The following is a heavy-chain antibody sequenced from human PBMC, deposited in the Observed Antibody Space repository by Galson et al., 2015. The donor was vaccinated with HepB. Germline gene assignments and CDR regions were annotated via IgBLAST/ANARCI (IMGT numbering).Heavy chain of an antibody. D-gene: IGHD4-23*01. CDR2: INSDGSNT. J-gene: IGHJ4*02. CDR1: GFTFSSYW. Sequence: SLRLSCAASGFTFSSYWMHWVRQAPGKGLVWVSRINSDGSNTKYADSVKGRFTISRDNSENTLYLQMNSLRAEDTAVYYCTRDPLGGIPDYWGQGTQVTVSS. CDR3: TRDPLGGIPDY. V-gene: IGHV3-74*03.